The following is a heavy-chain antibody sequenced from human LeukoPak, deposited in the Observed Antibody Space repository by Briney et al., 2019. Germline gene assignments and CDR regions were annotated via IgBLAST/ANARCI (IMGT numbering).Heavy chain of an antibody. J-gene: IGHJ4*02. CDR3: AGHPPRHTLDF. D-gene: IGHD2-15*01. CDR2: ISDIGSI. V-gene: IGHV4-59*08. CDR1: GGSISSYY. Sequence: SETLSLTCTVSGGSISSYYWSWIRQPPGKGLEWIAYISDIGSINYNPSLKSRVTISLETSKNQFSLKLSSVTAADTAVYYCAGHPPRHTLDFWGQGTLLTVSS.